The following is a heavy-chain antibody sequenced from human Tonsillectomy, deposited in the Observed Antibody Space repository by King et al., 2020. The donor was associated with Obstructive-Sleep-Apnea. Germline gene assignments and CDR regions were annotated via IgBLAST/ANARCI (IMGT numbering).Heavy chain of an antibody. CDR3: TTSPPHYDILTGPPHY. CDR2: IKSKTDGGTT. V-gene: IGHV3-15*01. CDR1: GFTFSNAW. Sequence: VQLVESGGGLVKPGGSLRLSCAASGFTFSNAWMNWVRQAPGKGLEWAGRIKSKTDGGTTDYAAPVKGRFTISRDDSKNTVYLQMNSLKTEDTAVYYCTTSPPHYDILTGPPHYWGQGTLVTVSS. J-gene: IGHJ4*02. D-gene: IGHD3-9*01.